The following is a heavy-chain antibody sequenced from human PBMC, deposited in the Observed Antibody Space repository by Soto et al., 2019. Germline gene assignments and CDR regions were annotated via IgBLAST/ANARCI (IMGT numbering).Heavy chain of an antibody. J-gene: IGHJ6*02. CDR2: INHSGST. V-gene: IGHV4-34*01. CDR3: ARVAAVYDFWSGYYSAVSYYYGMDV. CDR1: GGSFSGYY. D-gene: IGHD3-3*01. Sequence: SETLSLTCAVYGGSFSGYYWSWIRQPPGKGLEWIGEINHSGSTNYNPSLKSRVTISVDTSKNQFSLKLSSVTAADTAVYYCARVAAVYDFWSGYYSAVSYYYGMDVWGQGTTVTVSS.